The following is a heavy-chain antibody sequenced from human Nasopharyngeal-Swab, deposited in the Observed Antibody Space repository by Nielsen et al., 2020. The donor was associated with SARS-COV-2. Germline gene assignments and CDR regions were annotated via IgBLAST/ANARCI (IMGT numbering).Heavy chain of an antibody. Sequence: GEFLKISCAASGFTVSSNYMSWVRQAPGKGLEWVSSISSSSSYIYYADSVKGRFTISRDNAKNSLYLQMNSLRDEDTAVYYCARDRWYYYDSSGEIDWGQGTLVTVSS. CDR1: GFTVSSNY. V-gene: IGHV3-21*01. CDR3: ARDRWYYYDSSGEID. D-gene: IGHD3-22*01. J-gene: IGHJ4*02. CDR2: ISSSSSYI.